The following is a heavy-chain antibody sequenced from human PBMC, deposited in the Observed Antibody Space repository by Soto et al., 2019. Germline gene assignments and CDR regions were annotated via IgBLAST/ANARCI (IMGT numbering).Heavy chain of an antibody. J-gene: IGHJ4*02. D-gene: IGHD3-3*01. Sequence: GGSLRLSCAASGFTFSSYAMSWVRQAPGKGLEWVSAISGSGGSTYYADSVKGRFTISRDNSKNTLYLQMNSLRAEDTAVYYCAKAVDVLRFLEWLSFDYWGQGTLVTVSS. CDR1: GFTFSSYA. V-gene: IGHV3-23*01. CDR2: ISGSGGST. CDR3: AKAVDVLRFLEWLSFDY.